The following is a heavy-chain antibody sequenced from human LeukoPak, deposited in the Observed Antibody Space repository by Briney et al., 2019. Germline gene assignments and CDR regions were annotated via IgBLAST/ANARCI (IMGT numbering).Heavy chain of an antibody. CDR1: GDSISTYY. CDR2: MYYSGST. D-gene: IGHD2-15*01. V-gene: IGHV4-59*08. J-gene: IGHJ6*02. CDR3: AGMSSSYPNYYHGMDV. Sequence: SETLALTCTVSGDSISTYYWSWIRQAPGKGLEWIGYMYYSGSTNYNPSLKSRVTMSVDTSNNQFSLKLSSVTAADTAVYYCAGMSSSYPNYYHGMDVWGQGTTVTVSS.